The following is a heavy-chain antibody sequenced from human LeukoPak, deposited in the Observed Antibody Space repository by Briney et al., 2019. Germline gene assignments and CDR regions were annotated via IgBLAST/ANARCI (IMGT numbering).Heavy chain of an antibody. CDR1: GYTFTSYG. V-gene: IGHV1-69*13. Sequence: EASVKVSCKASGYTFTSYGISWVRQAPGQGLEWMGGIIPIFGTANYAQKFQGRVTITADESTSTAYMELSSLRSEDTAVYYCARQPDTATLSSDYWGQGTLVTVSS. D-gene: IGHD5-18*01. J-gene: IGHJ4*02. CDR3: ARQPDTATLSSDY. CDR2: IIPIFGTA.